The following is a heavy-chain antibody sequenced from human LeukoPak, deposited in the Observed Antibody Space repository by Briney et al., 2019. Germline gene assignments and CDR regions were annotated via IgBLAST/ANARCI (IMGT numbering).Heavy chain of an antibody. CDR3: AKRAYDILTGYYDNWFDP. V-gene: IGHV3-23*01. D-gene: IGHD3-9*01. CDR2: ISGSGGST. Sequence: GGSLRLSCAASGFTFSSYAMSWVRQAPGKGLEWVSAISGSGGSTYYADSVKGRFTISRDNSKNTLYLQMNSLRAEDTAVYYCAKRAYDILTGYYDNWFDPWGQGTLVTVSS. J-gene: IGHJ5*02. CDR1: GFTFSSYA.